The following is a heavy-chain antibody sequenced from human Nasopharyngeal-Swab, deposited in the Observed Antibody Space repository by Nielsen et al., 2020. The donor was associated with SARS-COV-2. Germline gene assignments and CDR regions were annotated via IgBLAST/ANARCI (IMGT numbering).Heavy chain of an antibody. CDR3: ARGSAVAGLGMRDAFDI. D-gene: IGHD6-19*01. J-gene: IGHJ3*02. CDR1: GYTFTGYY. V-gene: IGHV1-2*02. Sequence: ASVKVSCKASGYTFTGYYMHWVRQAPGQGLEWMGWINPNSGGTNYAQKFQGRVTMTRDTSISTAYMELSRLRSEDTAVYYCARGSAVAGLGMRDAFDIWGQGTMGTVSS. CDR2: INPNSGGT.